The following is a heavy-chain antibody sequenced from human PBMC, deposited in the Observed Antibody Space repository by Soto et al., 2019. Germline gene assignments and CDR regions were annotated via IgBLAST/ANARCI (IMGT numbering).Heavy chain of an antibody. V-gene: IGHV1-69*02. CDR2: IIPILGIA. J-gene: IGHJ6*02. D-gene: IGHD1-26*01. CDR3: AGGAGGGHPRHYGMDV. Sequence: QVQLVQSGAEVKKPGSSVKVSCKASGGTFSSYTISWVRQAPGQGLEWMGRIIPILGIANYAQKFQGRVRIPADKPRSTADMERSSLRSEDTAVYLCAGGAGGGHPRHYGMDVWGQGTTVTVSS. CDR1: GGTFSSYT.